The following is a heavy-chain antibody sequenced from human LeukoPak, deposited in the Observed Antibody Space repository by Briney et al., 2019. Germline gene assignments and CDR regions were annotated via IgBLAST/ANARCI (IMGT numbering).Heavy chain of an antibody. Sequence: GESLRISCKGSGYSFTTYWISWVRQMPGKGLEWMGNIDPSDSYSNYSPSFQGHGTISADRSISTAYLQWSSLKASDTAIYYCARQSRWNDDFWGQGTLVTVSS. CDR3: ARQSRWNDDF. D-gene: IGHD1-1*01. J-gene: IGHJ4*02. CDR2: IDPSDSYS. CDR1: GYSFTTYW. V-gene: IGHV5-10-1*01.